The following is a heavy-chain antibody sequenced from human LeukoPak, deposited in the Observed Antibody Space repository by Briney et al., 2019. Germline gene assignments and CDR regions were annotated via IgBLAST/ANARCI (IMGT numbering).Heavy chain of an antibody. CDR3: AKDSYYYGSGSSFDY. CDR2: ISGSGGST. CDR1: GFTFSSYA. Sequence: GGSLRLSCAASGFTFSSYAISWVRQAPGKGLEWVSAISGSGGSTYYADSVKGRFTISRDNSKNTLYLQMNSLRAEDTAVYYCAKDSYYYGSGSSFDYWGQGTLVTVSS. V-gene: IGHV3-23*01. D-gene: IGHD3-10*01. J-gene: IGHJ4*02.